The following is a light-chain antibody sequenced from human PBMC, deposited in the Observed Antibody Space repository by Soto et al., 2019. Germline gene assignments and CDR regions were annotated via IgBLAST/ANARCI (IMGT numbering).Light chain of an antibody. CDR3: QHYYTDPWT. Sequence: DIQMTQSPSTLSASVGDRVTITCRASQSIEYWLAWYQQKPGKAPNLLIYDASSLASGVPPRVSASGSGTEFTRTFASLQTDDLETESCQHYYTDPWTFGQGTNVESK. CDR2: DAS. V-gene: IGKV1-5*01. J-gene: IGKJ1*01. CDR1: QSIEYW.